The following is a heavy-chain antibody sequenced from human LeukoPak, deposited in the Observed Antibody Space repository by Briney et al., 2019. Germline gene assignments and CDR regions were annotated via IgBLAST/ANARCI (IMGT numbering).Heavy chain of an antibody. J-gene: IGHJ6*03. CDR1: GGTFSSYA. CDR2: IIPIFGTA. CDR3: ASFPVYCSGGSCSYYYYYYMDV. D-gene: IGHD2-15*01. V-gene: IGHV1-69*05. Sequence: SVKVSCKASGGTFSSYAISWVRQAPGQGLEWMGGIIPIFGTANYAQKFKGRVTITTDESTSTAYMELSRQRSEDTAVYYCASFPVYCSGGSCSYYYYYYMDVWGKGTTVTVSS.